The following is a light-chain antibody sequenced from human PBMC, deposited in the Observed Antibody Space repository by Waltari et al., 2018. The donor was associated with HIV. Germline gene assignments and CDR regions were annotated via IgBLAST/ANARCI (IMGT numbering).Light chain of an antibody. J-gene: IGKJ4*01. CDR1: QGVSNW. CDR2: DVS. CDR3: QQANTFPLT. V-gene: IGKV1-12*01. Sequence: DIQMTQSPSSVSASLGDRVTISCRASQGVSNWLAWYHQRPGEAPKLLIHDVSSLQTGVPSRFSGSGSGTDFALTIDGLQPEDVATYYCQQANTFPLTFGGGTKVEI.